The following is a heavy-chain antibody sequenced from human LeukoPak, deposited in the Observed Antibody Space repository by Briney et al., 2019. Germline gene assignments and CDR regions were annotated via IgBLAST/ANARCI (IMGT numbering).Heavy chain of an antibody. D-gene: IGHD3-16*02. CDR3: ARDSTGTYYDYVWGSYRNDAFDI. J-gene: IGHJ3*02. V-gene: IGHV3-21*01. CDR1: GFTFSSYS. Sequence: GGSLRLSCAASGFTFSSYSMNWVRQAPGKGLEWVSSISSSSSYIYYADSVKGRFTISRDNAKNSLYLQMNSLRAEDTAVYYCARDSTGTYYDYVWGSYRNDAFDIWGQGTMVTVSS. CDR2: ISSSSSYI.